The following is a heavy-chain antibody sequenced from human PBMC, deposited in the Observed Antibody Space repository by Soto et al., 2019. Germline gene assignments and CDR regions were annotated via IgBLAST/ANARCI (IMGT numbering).Heavy chain of an antibody. Sequence: GGSLRLSCAASGFTVSSNYMSWVRQAPGKGLEWVSVIYSGGSTYYADSVKGRFTISRDNSKNTLYLQMNSLRAEDTAVYYCARVSGYSYGDFIDYWGQGTLVTVSS. D-gene: IGHD5-18*01. V-gene: IGHV3-53*01. CDR2: IYSGGST. CDR3: ARVSGYSYGDFIDY. J-gene: IGHJ4*02. CDR1: GFTVSSNY.